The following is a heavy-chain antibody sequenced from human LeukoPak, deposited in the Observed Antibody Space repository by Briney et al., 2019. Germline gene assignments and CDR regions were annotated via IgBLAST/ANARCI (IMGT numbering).Heavy chain of an antibody. CDR1: GGSVSSGTYY. D-gene: IGHD6-6*01. V-gene: IGHV4-61*02. Sequence: SQTLSLTCTVSGGSVSSGTYYWTWIRQPAGKGLEWIGRIYISGSTNFDPSLKSRVSISLDTSQNQFSLKLSSVTAADTAVYYCARVHPGEQLAVFDYWGQGTLVTVSS. CDR2: IYISGST. CDR3: ARVHPGEQLAVFDY. J-gene: IGHJ4*02.